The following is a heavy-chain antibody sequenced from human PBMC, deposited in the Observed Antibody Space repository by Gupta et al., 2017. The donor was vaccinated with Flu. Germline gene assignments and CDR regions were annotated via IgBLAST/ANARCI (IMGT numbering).Heavy chain of an antibody. CDR1: GGSVTSGTYY. D-gene: IGHD3-22*01. CDR3: ARDRRNYFDSSGDFDC. J-gene: IGHJ4*02. V-gene: IGHV4-61*02. CDR2: VYTTGRT. Sequence: QVQLQESGPGLVKPSQTLSLTCTVSGGSVTSGTYYWNWIRQPVGKGLEWIGRVYTTGRTNYNPSFRSRVTISIDTSKNHFSLQLASVTAADTAVYFCARDRRNYFDSSGDFDCWGQGNLVTVSS.